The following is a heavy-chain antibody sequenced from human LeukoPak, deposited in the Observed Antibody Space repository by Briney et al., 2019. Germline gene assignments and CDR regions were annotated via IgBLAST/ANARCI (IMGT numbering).Heavy chain of an antibody. CDR1: GFTFRSYG. Sequence: GGSLRLSCAASGFTFRSYGMHWVRQAPGKGLEWVAVISYDGSRKDSADSVQGRFAISRDHSNNTLYLQMNSLRAEDTAVYYCAKDLVVTNDRGWGQGTLVTVSS. J-gene: IGHJ4*02. D-gene: IGHD4-23*01. V-gene: IGHV3-30*09. CDR2: ISYDGSRK. CDR3: AKDLVVTNDRG.